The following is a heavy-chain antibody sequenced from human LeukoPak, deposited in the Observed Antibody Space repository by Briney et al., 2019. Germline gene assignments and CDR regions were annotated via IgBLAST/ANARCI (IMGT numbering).Heavy chain of an antibody. CDR1: GFTFSSYG. D-gene: IGHD2-2*01. CDR2: ISYDGSNK. Sequence: GRSLRLSCAASGFTFSSYGMHWVRQAPGKGLEWVAVISYDGSNKYYADSVKGRFTISRDNSKSTLYLQMNSLRAEDTAVYYCAKDQDIVVVPAAMLTNWFDPWGQGTLVTVSS. V-gene: IGHV3-30*18. CDR3: AKDQDIVVVPAAMLTNWFDP. J-gene: IGHJ5*02.